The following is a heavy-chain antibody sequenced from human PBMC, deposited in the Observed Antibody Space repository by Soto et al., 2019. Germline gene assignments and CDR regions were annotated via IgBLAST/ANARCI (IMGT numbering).Heavy chain of an antibody. V-gene: IGHV3-30*03. Sequence: QVQLVESGGGVVQPGRSLRLSCAASGFTFNSYGIHWVRQAPGKGLEWVAVISHDGSKTNYADSVKGRVTISRDNSKDKVNLQMNSTRAEDTAVYYCATDTDSCSSSGSSVFDSWGQGALVTVSS. CDR3: ATDTDSCSSSGSSVFDS. CDR2: ISHDGSKT. J-gene: IGHJ4*02. D-gene: IGHD3-22*01. CDR1: GFTFNSYG.